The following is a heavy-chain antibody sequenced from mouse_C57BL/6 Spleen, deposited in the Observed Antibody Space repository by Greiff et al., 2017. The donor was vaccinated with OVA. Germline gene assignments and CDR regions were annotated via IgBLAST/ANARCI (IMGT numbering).Heavy chain of an antibody. CDR1: GFTFSDYY. Sequence: EVQLVESEGGLVQPGSSMKLSCTASGFTFSDYYMAWVRQVPEKGLEWVANINYDGSSTYYLDSLKSRFIISRDNAKNILYLRMTCLKSEDTATDYCAIDYYGSSRYFDVRGTGTTVTFSS. V-gene: IGHV5-16*01. J-gene: IGHJ1*03. CDR2: INYDGSST. CDR3: AIDYYGSSRYFDV. D-gene: IGHD1-1*01.